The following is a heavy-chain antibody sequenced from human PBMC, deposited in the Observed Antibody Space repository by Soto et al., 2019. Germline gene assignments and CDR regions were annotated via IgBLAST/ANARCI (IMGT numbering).Heavy chain of an antibody. V-gene: IGHV3-33*01. CDR3: ARESLAASNYYYGMDV. D-gene: IGHD2-15*01. Sequence: PGGSLRLSCAASGFTFSSYGMHWVRQAPGKGLEWVAVIWYDGSNKYYADSVKGRFTISGDNSKNTLYLQMNSLRAEDTAVYYCARESLAASNYYYGMDVWGQGTTVTVYS. CDR2: IWYDGSNK. CDR1: GFTFSSYG. J-gene: IGHJ6*02.